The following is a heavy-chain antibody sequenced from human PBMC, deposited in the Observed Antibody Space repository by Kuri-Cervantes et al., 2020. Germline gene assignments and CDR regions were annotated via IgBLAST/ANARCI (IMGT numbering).Heavy chain of an antibody. D-gene: IGHD3-10*01. Sequence: ASVKVSCKTSGYTFSDYYLHWMRQAPGQGLDWMGWINPNSGDTSFAHKFEDRITMTRDTFISTAYMDLNRLKSDDTAIYYCAREDPSGENDFWGQGTPVTVSS. V-gene: IGHV1-2*02. CDR2: INPNSGDT. CDR1: GYTFSDYY. J-gene: IGHJ4*02. CDR3: AREDPSGENDF.